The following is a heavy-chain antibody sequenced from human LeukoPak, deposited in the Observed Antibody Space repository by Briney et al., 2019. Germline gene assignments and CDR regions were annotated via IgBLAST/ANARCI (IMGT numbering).Heavy chain of an antibody. V-gene: IGHV3-66*01. CDR2: IYTDGST. D-gene: IGHD3-3*01. CDR1: GFSVSGNY. J-gene: IGHJ4*02. Sequence: GGSLRLSCAVSGFSVSGNYMNWVRQAPGKGLEWLSVIYTDGSTYYEDSVKGRFTISRDNSKNTLYLQMNSLRAEDTAVYYCARGNITIFGVVIHDYWGQGTLVTVSS. CDR3: ARGNITIFGVVIHDY.